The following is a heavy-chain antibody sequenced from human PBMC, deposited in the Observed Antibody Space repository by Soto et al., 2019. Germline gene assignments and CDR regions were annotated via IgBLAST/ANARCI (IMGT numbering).Heavy chain of an antibody. CDR3: AFGEEPRYHYYGMDV. CDR2: ISSSSSTI. CDR1: GLTFSSYS. V-gene: IGHV3-48*01. D-gene: IGHD3-10*01. Sequence: EVQLVESGGGLVQRGGSLRLSCAASGLTFSSYSMNWVRQAPGKGLEWVSYISSSSSTIYYADSVKGRFTISRDNAKNSLYLRMTSPRAEDTAVDYCAFGEEPRYHYYGMDVWGQGTPVTVS. J-gene: IGHJ6*02.